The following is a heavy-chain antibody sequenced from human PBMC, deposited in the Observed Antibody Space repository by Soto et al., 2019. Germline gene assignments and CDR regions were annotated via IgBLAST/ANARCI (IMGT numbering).Heavy chain of an antibody. D-gene: IGHD2-15*01. CDR1: GFTFSSYA. J-gene: IGHJ3*02. V-gene: IGHV3-23*01. CDR2: ISGSGGST. Sequence: EVHLLESGGGLVQPGGSLRLSCAASGFTFSSYAMNWVRQAPGKGLEWVSTISGSGGSTYYADSVKGRFTISRDNSKNRLYLEMNSLRTEHTDVHCCAKDFCGGGNCSDAFDIWGQGTMVTVSS. CDR3: AKDFCGGGNCSDAFDI.